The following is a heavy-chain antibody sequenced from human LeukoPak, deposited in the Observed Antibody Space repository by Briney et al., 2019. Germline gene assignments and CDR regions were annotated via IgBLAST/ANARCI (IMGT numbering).Heavy chain of an antibody. CDR2: ISYDGSNK. Sequence: GGSLRLSCAASGFTFSSYAMHWVRQAPGKGLEWVAVISYDGSNKYYADSVKGRFTISRDNSKNTLYLQMNGLRAEDTAVYYCARAELWFGELLLSIDYWGQGTLVTVSS. V-gene: IGHV3-30*04. CDR3: ARAELWFGELLLSIDY. CDR1: GFTFSSYA. J-gene: IGHJ4*02. D-gene: IGHD3-10*01.